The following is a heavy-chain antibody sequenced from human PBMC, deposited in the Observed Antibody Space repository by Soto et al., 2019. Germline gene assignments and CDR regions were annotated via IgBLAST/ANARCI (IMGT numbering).Heavy chain of an antibody. CDR2: TYWDDDK. CDR3: SHTREGLGYIDH. Sequence: QITLKESGPTVVKPTQTLTLTCTFSGFSLKSSGEGVGWIRQPPGKALEWLALTYWDDDKRYSPSLNTRLTNTKDTSKNQVVLIMTNMDPVDTATYYCSHTREGLGYIDHWGQGTLGTVSS. J-gene: IGHJ4*02. V-gene: IGHV2-5*02. D-gene: IGHD3-16*01. CDR1: GFSLKSSGEG.